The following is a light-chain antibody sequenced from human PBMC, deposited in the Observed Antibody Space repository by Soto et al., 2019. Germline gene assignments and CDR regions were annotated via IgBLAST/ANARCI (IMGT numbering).Light chain of an antibody. Sequence: QSVLTQPPSVSAAPGQNVTIFCSNIGNTYVSWYQQLPGTAPKLLIYDNNQRPSGIPDRFSGSKSGTSATLGITGLQTGDEADYYCGTWDSSAVVFGGGTKLTVL. CDR1: NIGNTY. J-gene: IGLJ2*01. CDR3: GTWDSSAVV. CDR2: DNN. V-gene: IGLV1-51*01.